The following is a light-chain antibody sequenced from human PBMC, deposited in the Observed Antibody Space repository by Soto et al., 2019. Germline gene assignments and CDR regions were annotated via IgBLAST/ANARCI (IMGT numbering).Light chain of an antibody. Sequence: EIVMTQSPATLSVSPGERATLSCRASQSVSSNLAWYQQKPGQAPRRLIYGASTRATGIPARFSGSGSGTEFTLTISSLPSEDFAVYYCQQYNNWPSYTFGQGTKLEIK. CDR1: QSVSSN. CDR3: QQYNNWPSYT. J-gene: IGKJ2*01. V-gene: IGKV3-15*01. CDR2: GAS.